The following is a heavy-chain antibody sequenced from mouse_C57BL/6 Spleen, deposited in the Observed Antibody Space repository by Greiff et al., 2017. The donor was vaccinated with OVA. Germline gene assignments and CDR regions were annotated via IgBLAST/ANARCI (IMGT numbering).Heavy chain of an antibody. J-gene: IGHJ4*01. CDR2: IYPRSGNT. CDR3: ARGGLYGNYVNYAMDY. CDR1: GYTFTSYG. D-gene: IGHD2-1*01. V-gene: IGHV1-81*01. Sequence: QVHVKQSGAELARPGASVKLSCKASGYTFTSYGISWVKQRTGQGLEWIGEIYPRSGNTYYNEKFKGKATLTADKSSSTAYMELRSLTSEDSAVYFCARGGLYGNYVNYAMDYWGQGTSVTVSS.